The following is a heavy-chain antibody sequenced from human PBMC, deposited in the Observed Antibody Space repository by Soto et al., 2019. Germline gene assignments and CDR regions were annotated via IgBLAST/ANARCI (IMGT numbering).Heavy chain of an antibody. D-gene: IGHD3-3*01. CDR1: GGTFSSYT. Sequence: GASVKVSCKASGGTFSSYTISWVRQAPGQGLEWMGRIIPILGIANYAQKFQGRVTMTEDKSTDTAYMELSSLRSEDTAVYYCATSPTITIFGVVTLGMDVWGQGTTVTVSS. J-gene: IGHJ6*02. V-gene: IGHV1-69*02. CDR3: ATSPTITIFGVVTLGMDV. CDR2: IIPILGIA.